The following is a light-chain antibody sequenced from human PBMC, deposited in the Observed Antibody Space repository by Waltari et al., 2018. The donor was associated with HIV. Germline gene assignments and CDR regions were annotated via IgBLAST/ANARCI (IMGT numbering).Light chain of an antibody. CDR2: QHN. CDR3: QAWDRSTASYV. J-gene: IGLJ1*01. V-gene: IGLV3-1*01. CDR1: NLGDKF. Sequence: SYELTQPPSVSVSPGQTASITCSGDNLGDKFVSWYQQKPGQSPLLVIYQHNKRPSGIPERFSGSKSGHTATLTIRATQAIDDADYYCQAWDRSTASYVFGIGTKVTVL.